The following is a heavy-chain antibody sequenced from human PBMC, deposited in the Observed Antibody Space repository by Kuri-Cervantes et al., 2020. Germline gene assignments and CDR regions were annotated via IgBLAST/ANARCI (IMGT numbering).Heavy chain of an antibody. Sequence: ASVKVSCKVSGYTFTSYGISWVRQAPGQGLEWMGWISAYNGNTNYAQKLQGRVTMTTDTSTSTAYMELRSLRSDDTAVYYCARARDLSSSYYFDYWGQGTLVTVSS. CDR3: ARARDLSSSYYFDY. CDR1: GYTFTSYG. V-gene: IGHV1-18*01. CDR2: ISAYNGNT. J-gene: IGHJ4*02. D-gene: IGHD6-6*01.